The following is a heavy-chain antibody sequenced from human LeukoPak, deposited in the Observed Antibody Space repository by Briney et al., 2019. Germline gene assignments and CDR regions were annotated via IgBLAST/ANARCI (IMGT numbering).Heavy chain of an antibody. Sequence: GGSLRLSCAASGFTFSRYSMNWVRQAPGKGLEWISYISSSGNNIIYYADSVKGRFIISRDDAKNSLYLQMNSLRDEDTALYYCARVTITAMLDYWGQGTLVTVSS. V-gene: IGHV3-48*02. CDR2: ISSSGNNII. CDR3: ARVTITAMLDY. CDR1: GFTFSRYS. D-gene: IGHD5-18*01. J-gene: IGHJ4*02.